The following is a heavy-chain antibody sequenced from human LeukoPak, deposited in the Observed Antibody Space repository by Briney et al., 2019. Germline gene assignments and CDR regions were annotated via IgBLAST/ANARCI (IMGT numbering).Heavy chain of an antibody. V-gene: IGHV3-23*01. CDR3: AKDPNGDYVGAFDF. CDR1: GFALSDYA. Sequence: GGSLRLSCVASGFALSDYALTWVRQAPGRGLEWVSSITSNSATTHYTDSVKGRFTISRDNSKNTLYLQMNSLRVGDTAMYYCAKDPNGDYVGAFDFWGQGTMVTVSS. CDR2: ITSNSATT. J-gene: IGHJ3*01. D-gene: IGHD4-17*01.